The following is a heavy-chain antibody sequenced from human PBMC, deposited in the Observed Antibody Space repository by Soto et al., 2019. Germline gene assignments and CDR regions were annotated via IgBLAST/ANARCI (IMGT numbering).Heavy chain of an antibody. CDR1: GGIFSTYA. J-gene: IGHJ4*02. D-gene: IGHD3-10*01. CDR3: ARDRDDYGSGNYYDRTDI. CDR2: IIPIFGTP. V-gene: IGHV1-69*01. Sequence: QVQLVQSGAEVKKPGSSVKVSCKASGGIFSTYAISWLRQAPGQGLEWMGGIIPIFGTPNYAQRFQGRVTITADESTTTCYMELCRLKSQDTAVYYCARDRDDYGSGNYYDRTDIWGQGTLVTVSS.